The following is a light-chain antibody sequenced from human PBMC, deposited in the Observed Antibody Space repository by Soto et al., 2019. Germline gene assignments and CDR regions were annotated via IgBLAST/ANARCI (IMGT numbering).Light chain of an antibody. CDR1: QSISSW. CDR2: DAS. Sequence: EIQMTQSPSTLSASVGTRITITCRASQSISSWLAWYQQKPGTPTKLLIYDASSLESGVSSRFSDSGSGTDFSPTINTLQPEDFATYYCQQGYSTTWTFAQGTRWIS. V-gene: IGKV1-5*01. J-gene: IGKJ1*01. CDR3: QQGYSTTWT.